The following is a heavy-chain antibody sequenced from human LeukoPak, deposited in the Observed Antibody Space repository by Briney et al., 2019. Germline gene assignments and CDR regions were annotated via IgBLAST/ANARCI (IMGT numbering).Heavy chain of an antibody. CDR2: IKQDGSAK. V-gene: IGHV3-7*04. Sequence: GGFLRLSCAASGFTFSNYWMFWVRQTPGKGLEWVANIKQDGSAKYYVDSVKGRFTISRDNAKNSVYLQMSSLRVEDTAVYYCAGGGGWLTDHWGQGTLVTVSS. J-gene: IGHJ5*02. CDR3: AGGGGWLTDH. CDR1: GFTFSNYW. D-gene: IGHD6-19*01.